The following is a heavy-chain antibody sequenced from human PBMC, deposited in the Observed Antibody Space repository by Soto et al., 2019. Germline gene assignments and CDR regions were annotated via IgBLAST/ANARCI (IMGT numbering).Heavy chain of an antibody. Sequence: QVQLVESGGGVVQPGRSLRLSCAASGFTFATYGMHWVRQAPGKGLEWVASILYDGSNKYYADSVKGRLTISRDNSENRLYLQMNSLREEDTAVYYCAKGNLIRTVFAYDIWGQGTMVTVSS. V-gene: IGHV3-30*18. J-gene: IGHJ3*02. CDR2: ILYDGSNK. CDR3: AKGNLIRTVFAYDI. CDR1: GFTFATYG. D-gene: IGHD1-1*01.